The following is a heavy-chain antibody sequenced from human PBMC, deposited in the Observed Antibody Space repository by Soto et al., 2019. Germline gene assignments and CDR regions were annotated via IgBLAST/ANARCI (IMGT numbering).Heavy chain of an antibody. CDR2: ISAYNGNT. CDR1: GYTFTSYG. D-gene: IGHD2-21*02. Sequence: QVQLVQSGAEVKKPGASVKVSCKASGYTFTSYGISWVRQAPGQGLEWMGWISAYNGNTNYAQKLQGRVTMTTDTSTSTAYMELRSLRSDDTAVYYCARPAYCGGDCIEPNDAFDIWGQGTMVTVSS. V-gene: IGHV1-18*01. CDR3: ARPAYCGGDCIEPNDAFDI. J-gene: IGHJ3*02.